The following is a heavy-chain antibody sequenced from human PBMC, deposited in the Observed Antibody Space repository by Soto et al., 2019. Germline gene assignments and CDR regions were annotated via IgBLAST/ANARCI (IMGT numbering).Heavy chain of an antibody. V-gene: IGHV1-69*13. CDR3: ARASNRVYDYYYYGMDV. J-gene: IGHJ6*02. Sequence: SVKVSCKASGGTFSSYAISWVRQAPGQGLEWMGGIIPIFGTANYAQKFQGRVTITADESTSTAYMELSSLRSEDTAVYYCARASNRVYDYYYYGMDVWGQGTTVTVSS. CDR1: GGTFSSYA. CDR2: IIPIFGTA. D-gene: IGHD4-4*01.